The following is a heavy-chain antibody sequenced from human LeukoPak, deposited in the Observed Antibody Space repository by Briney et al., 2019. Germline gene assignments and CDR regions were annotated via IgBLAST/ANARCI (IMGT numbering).Heavy chain of an antibody. CDR3: ARGSLGIAAAEFFDL. J-gene: IGHJ2*01. CDR1: GGSISSSSYY. Sequence: SETLSLTCTVSGGSISSSSYYWGWIRQPPGKGLEWIGSIYYSGSTYYNPSLKSRVTISVDTSKNQFSLKLSSVTAADTAVYYCARGSLGIAAAEFFDLWGRGTLVTVSS. CDR2: IYYSGST. D-gene: IGHD6-13*01. V-gene: IGHV4-39*07.